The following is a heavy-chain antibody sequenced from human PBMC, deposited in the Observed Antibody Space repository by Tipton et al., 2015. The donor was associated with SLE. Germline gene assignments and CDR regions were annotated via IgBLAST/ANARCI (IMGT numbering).Heavy chain of an antibody. CDR1: GYNFSDYY. V-gene: IGHV1-2*02. J-gene: IGHJ4*02. Sequence: QSGPEVKKPGASVKVSCKASGYNFSDYYIQWVRQAPGQGLEWMGWIYSHSGATHYAQNFQGRVTMTRDTSMSTAFMELTRLRSDDTAVFYCARASYDSSGYYYFDYWGQGTLVTVSS. CDR3: ARASYDSSGYYYFDY. D-gene: IGHD3-22*01. CDR2: IYSHSGAT.